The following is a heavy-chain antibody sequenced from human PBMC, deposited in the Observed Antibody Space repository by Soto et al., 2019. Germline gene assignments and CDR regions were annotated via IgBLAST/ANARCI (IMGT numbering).Heavy chain of an antibody. CDR1: GFTFSSYS. CDR2: ISSSSSYI. J-gene: IGHJ4*02. CDR3: EPRSSGYPPD. D-gene: IGHD3-22*01. Sequence: EVQLVESGGGLVKPGGSLRLSSAASGFTFSSYSMNWVRQAPGKGLEWVSSISSSSSYIYYADSVKGRFTISRDNAKYSLYLPMTSLRAEDTAVYYCEPRSSGYPPDWGQGTLVTVSS. V-gene: IGHV3-21*01.